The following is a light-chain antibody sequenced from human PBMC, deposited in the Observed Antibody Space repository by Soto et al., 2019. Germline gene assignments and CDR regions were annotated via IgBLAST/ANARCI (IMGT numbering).Light chain of an antibody. Sequence: QSVLTQPASVSGSPGQSITISCTGTSSDVGAYNYVSWYQQFPGKAPKLIIYDVNNRPSGVSNRFSGSKSGNTASLTISGLQAEDEGDYHCSSSSDNTSLGVFGGGTKVTVL. CDR1: SSDVGAYNY. CDR3: SSSSDNTSLGV. CDR2: DVN. J-gene: IGLJ3*02. V-gene: IGLV2-14*01.